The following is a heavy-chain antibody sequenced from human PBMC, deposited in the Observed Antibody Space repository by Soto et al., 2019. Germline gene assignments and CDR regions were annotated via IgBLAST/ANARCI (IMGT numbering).Heavy chain of an antibody. CDR2: IWYDGSNK. Sequence: GGSLRLSCAASGFTFSSYGMHWVRQAPGKGLEWVAVIWYDGSNKYYADSVKGRFTISRDNSKNTLYLQMNSLRAEDTAVYYCARDQSGDGDYENYYYGMDVWGQGTTVTVSS. CDR3: ARDQSGDGDYENYYYGMDV. CDR1: GFTFSSYG. V-gene: IGHV3-33*01. J-gene: IGHJ6*02. D-gene: IGHD4-17*01.